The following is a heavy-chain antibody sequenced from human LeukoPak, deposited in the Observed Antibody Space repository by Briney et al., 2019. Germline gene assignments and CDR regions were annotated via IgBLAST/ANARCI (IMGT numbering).Heavy chain of an antibody. Sequence: PSETLSLTCTVSGGSISSYYWSWIRQPQGKGLEWIGYIYYSGSTNYNPSLKSRVTISVDTSKNQFSLKLSSVTAADTAVYYCARDRGYSSSWPNAFDIWGQGTMVTVSS. CDR1: GGSISSYY. CDR3: ARDRGYSSSWPNAFDI. D-gene: IGHD6-13*01. CDR2: IYYSGST. V-gene: IGHV4-59*01. J-gene: IGHJ3*02.